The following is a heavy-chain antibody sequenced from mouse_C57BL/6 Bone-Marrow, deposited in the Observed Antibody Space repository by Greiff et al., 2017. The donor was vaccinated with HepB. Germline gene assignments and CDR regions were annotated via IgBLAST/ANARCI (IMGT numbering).Heavy chain of an antibody. D-gene: IGHD1-1*02. CDR2: INPGSGGT. J-gene: IGHJ4*01. CDR3: ARGGVMGAMDY. CDR1: GYAFTNYL. V-gene: IGHV1-54*01. Sequence: QVQLQQSGAELVRPGTSVKVSCKASGYAFTNYLIEWVKQRPGQGLEWIGVINPGSGGTNYNEKFKGKATLTADKSSSTAYMQLSSLTSEDSAVYFCARGGVMGAMDYWGQGTSVTVSS.